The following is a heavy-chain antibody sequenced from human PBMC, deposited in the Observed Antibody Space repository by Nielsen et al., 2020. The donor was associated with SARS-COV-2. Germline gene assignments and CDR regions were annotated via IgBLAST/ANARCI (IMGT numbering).Heavy chain of an antibody. CDR2: IYSSGRT. V-gene: IGHV4-4*08. CDR3: ARTHDYSNYDY. CDR1: GGSINSYY. Sequence: SETLSLTCTVSGGSINSYYWNWIRQPPGKGLEWIGYIYSSGRTNDNPSLKSRVTISVDTSKNQFSLKLSSVTAADTAIYYCARTHDYSNYDYWGQGTLVTVSS. J-gene: IGHJ4*02. D-gene: IGHD4-11*01.